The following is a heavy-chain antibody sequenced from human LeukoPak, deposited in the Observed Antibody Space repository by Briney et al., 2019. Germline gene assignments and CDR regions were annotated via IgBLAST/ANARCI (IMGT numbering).Heavy chain of an antibody. CDR3: ARDLSVDYDFWSYFDY. V-gene: IGHV3-30*03. CDR1: GFTFSSYG. CDR2: ISYDGSNK. J-gene: IGHJ4*02. Sequence: PGGSLRLSCAASGFTFSSYGMHWVRQAPGKGLEWVAVISYDGSNKYYADSVKGRFTISRDNSKNTLYLQMNSLRAEDTAVYYCARDLSVDYDFWSYFDYWGQGTLVTVSS. D-gene: IGHD3-3*01.